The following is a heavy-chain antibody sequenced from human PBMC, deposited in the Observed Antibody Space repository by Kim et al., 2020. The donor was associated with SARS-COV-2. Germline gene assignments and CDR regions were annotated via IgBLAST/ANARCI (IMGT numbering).Heavy chain of an antibody. CDR3: ARSPPMDYGGNSLAFDI. Sequence: LKSRVTMSVDTSKNQFSLKLSSVTAVDTAVYYCARSPPMDYGGNSLAFDIWGQGTMVTVSS. D-gene: IGHD4-17*01. J-gene: IGHJ3*02. V-gene: IGHV4-28*01.